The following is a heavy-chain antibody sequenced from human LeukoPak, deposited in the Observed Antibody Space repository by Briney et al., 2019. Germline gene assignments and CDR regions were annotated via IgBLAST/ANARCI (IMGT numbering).Heavy chain of an antibody. CDR1: AFTFRSFG. CDR3: AKGQQGHMWLDN. D-gene: IGHD6-13*01. CDR2: ISSDGGDV. J-gene: IGHJ4*02. Sequence: GGSLRLSCAASAFTFRSFGMQWVRQAPGKGLEWVAFISSDGGDVYYADSVNGRFSISRDNFKATLYLQMNSLRPEDTAVYYCAKGQQGHMWLDNWGQGTLVIVSS. V-gene: IGHV3-30*18.